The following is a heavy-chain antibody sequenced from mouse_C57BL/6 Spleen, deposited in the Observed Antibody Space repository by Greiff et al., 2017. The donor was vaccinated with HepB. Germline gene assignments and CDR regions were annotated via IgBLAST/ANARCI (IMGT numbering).Heavy chain of an antibody. Sequence: EVQVVESGGGLVKPGGSLKLSCAASGFTFSDYGMHWVRQAPEKGLEWVAYISSGSSTIYYADTVKGRFTISRDNAKNTLFLQMTSLRSEATAMYYCARRGDYYGSYFDYWGQGTTLTVAS. J-gene: IGHJ2*01. D-gene: IGHD1-1*01. V-gene: IGHV5-17*01. CDR3: ARRGDYYGSYFDY. CDR1: GFTFSDYG. CDR2: ISSGSSTI.